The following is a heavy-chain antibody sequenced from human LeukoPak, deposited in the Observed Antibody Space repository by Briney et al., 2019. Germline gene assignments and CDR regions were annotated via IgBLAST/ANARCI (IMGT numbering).Heavy chain of an antibody. V-gene: IGHV4-30-2*01. CDR2: IYHSGST. D-gene: IGHD3-22*01. J-gene: IGHJ4*02. Sequence: SQTLSLTCAVSGGSISSGGYSWSWIRQPPGKGLEWIGYIYHSGSTYYNPSLKSRVTISVDRSKNQFSLKLSSVTAADTAVYYCARGLSMIVPFDYWGQGTLVTVSS. CDR3: ARGLSMIVPFDY. CDR1: GGSISSGGYS.